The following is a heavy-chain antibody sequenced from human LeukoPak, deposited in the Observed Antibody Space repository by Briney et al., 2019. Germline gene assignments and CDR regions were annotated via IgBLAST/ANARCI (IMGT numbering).Heavy chain of an antibody. V-gene: IGHV4-59*01. J-gene: IGHJ4*02. CDR1: GASISSYY. Sequence: SETLSLTCTVSGASISSYYWSWIRQPPGKGLEWIGYIFYSGSTNYNPSLKSRVTISVDTSKNQFSLKLSSVTAADTAVSYCVRTTLYGDYFDYWGQGTLVTVSS. D-gene: IGHD4-17*01. CDR3: VRTTLYGDYFDY. CDR2: IFYSGST.